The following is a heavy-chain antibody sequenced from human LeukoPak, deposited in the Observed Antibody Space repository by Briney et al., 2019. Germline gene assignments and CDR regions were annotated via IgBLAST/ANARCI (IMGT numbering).Heavy chain of an antibody. J-gene: IGHJ4*02. D-gene: IGHD6-13*01. V-gene: IGHV3-23*01. Sequence: GGSLRLSCAASGFTFNDYYMTWVRQAPGRGLEWVSSVDGGGGGTYYADSVKGRFTISRDNSKDTLYLQMNGLRAEDTAVYFCAKQSAGSAAWYSLHYDFWGQGTLVTVSS. CDR1: GFTFNDYY. CDR2: VDGGGGGT. CDR3: AKQSAGSAAWYSLHYDF.